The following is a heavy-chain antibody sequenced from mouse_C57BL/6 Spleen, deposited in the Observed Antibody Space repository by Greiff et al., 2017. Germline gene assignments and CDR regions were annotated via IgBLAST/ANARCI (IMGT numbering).Heavy chain of an antibody. D-gene: IGHD1-1*01. CDR1: GYTFPSYW. CDR2: IDPSDSYT. CDR3: ALKGTTGP. J-gene: IGHJ2*01. V-gene: IGHV1-69*01. Sequence: VQLQQPGAELVMPGASVKLSCKASGYTFPSYWMHWVKQRPGQGLAWIGEIDPSDSYTNYNQKFKGKSTLTVAKSSSTAYMQRSSLTSEDTAVYYCALKGTTGPWGQGTTLTVSS.